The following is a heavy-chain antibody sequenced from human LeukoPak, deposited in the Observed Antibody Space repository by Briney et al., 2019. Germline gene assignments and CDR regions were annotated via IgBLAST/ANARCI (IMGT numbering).Heavy chain of an antibody. CDR2: IISSGGNT. CDR3: ARGSLVVVITTPGYYFDY. J-gene: IGHJ4*02. Sequence: QTGGSLRLSCTASGFTFSTYAMSWVRQAPEKGLDWVSSIISSGGNTFYADSVKGRFTISRDNSKNTLFLQMNSLRAEDTAVYYCARGSLVVVITTPGYYFDYWGQGTLVTVSS. D-gene: IGHD3-22*01. V-gene: IGHV3-23*01. CDR1: GFTFSTYA.